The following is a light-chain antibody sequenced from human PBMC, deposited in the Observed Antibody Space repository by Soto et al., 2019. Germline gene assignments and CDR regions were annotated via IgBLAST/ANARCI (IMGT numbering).Light chain of an antibody. CDR2: EVS. J-gene: IGLJ1*01. CDR1: SSDVGSYNL. Sequence: QSALTQAASVSGSPGQSITISCTGTSSDVGSYNLVSWYQQHPGKAPKLMIYEVSKRPSGVSNRFSGSKSGNTASLTISGLQAEDEADYYFCSYAGSSTPLIFGTGTKLTVL. CDR3: CSYAGSSTPLI. V-gene: IGLV2-23*02.